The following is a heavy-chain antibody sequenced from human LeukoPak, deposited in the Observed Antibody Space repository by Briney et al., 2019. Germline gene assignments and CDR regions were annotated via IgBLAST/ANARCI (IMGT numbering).Heavy chain of an antibody. CDR3: ARGPLTIFGVVIGYYFDY. D-gene: IGHD3-3*01. CDR2: ISSDGNIK. CDR1: GFTFSTYS. J-gene: IGHJ4*02. Sequence: GGSLRLSCAASGFTFSTYSIHWVRQAPGKGLEWVALISSDGNIKYYADSVKGRFTVSRDNSKNTLYLQMNSLRAEDTAVYYCARGPLTIFGVVIGYYFDYWGQGTLVTVSS. V-gene: IGHV3-30-3*01.